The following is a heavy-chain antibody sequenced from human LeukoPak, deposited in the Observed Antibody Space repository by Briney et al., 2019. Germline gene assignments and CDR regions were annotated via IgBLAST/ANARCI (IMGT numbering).Heavy chain of an antibody. V-gene: IGHV4-30-4*08. J-gene: IGHJ5*02. CDR3: ARDRHYDILTGQWTLNRFDP. D-gene: IGHD3-9*01. CDR2: IYYSGST. CDR1: GGSISSGDYY. Sequence: SQTLSLTCTVSGGSISSGDYYWSWIRQPPGKGLEWIGYIYYSGSTYYNPSLKSRVTISVDTSKNQFSLKLSSVTAADTAVYYCARDRHYDILTGQWTLNRFDPWGQGTLVTVSS.